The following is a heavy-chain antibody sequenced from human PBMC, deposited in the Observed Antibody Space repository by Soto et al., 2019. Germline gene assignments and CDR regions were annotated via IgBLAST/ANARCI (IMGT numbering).Heavy chain of an antibody. CDR2: IIPIFGTT. D-gene: IGHD3-22*01. V-gene: IGHV1-69*12. J-gene: IGHJ1*01. Sequence: QVQLVQSGAEVKKPGSSVKVSCKASGGTFSNYALSWVRQAPGQGLEWMGDIIPIFGTTNNAQKFQGRVTITADEATSTAYMELSSLRSEDTAVYYCASRGERDYHDTSGYGWGQGTLVTVSS. CDR1: GGTFSNYA. CDR3: ASRGERDYHDTSGYG.